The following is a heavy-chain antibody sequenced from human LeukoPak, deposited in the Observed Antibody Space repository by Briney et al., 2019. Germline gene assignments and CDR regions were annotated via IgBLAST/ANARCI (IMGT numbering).Heavy chain of an antibody. CDR2: IYHSGST. CDR3: ARQTGSGLFILP. CDR1: GGSISSSSYY. V-gene: IGHV4-39*01. D-gene: IGHD3/OR15-3a*01. J-gene: IGHJ4*02. Sequence: PSETLSLTCTVSGGSISSSSYYWGWIRQPPGTGLEWIGSIYHSGSTYYNPSLKSQVSISIDTSKNQFSLRLTSVTAADTAVYYCARQTGSGLFILPGGQGTLVTVSS.